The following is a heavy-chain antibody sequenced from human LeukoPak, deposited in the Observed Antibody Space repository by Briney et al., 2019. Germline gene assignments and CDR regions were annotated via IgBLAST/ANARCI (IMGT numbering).Heavy chain of an antibody. V-gene: IGHV3-48*02. CDR3: ARDPDDYGDYSYFDY. D-gene: IGHD4-17*01. CDR1: GFTFSSYN. J-gene: IGHJ4*02. CDR2: ITSSSSTI. Sequence: PGGSLRLSCAASGFTFSSYNMNWVRQAPGKGLGWVSYITSSSSTIYYADSVKGRFTISRDNAKNSLYLQMNSLRDEDTAVYYCARDPDDYGDYSYFDYWGQGTLVTVSS.